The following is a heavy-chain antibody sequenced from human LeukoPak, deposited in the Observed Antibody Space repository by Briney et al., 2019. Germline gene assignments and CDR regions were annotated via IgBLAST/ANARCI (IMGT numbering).Heavy chain of an antibody. Sequence: GGSLRLSCAASGFTFSIYAMSWVRQLPGKGLEWVSAISGSVGSTYYADSVKGRFTISRDNSKNTLYLQMNSLRAEDTAVYYCAKDRAGIQLWARNPQPVGLIDYWGQGTLVTVSS. CDR3: AKDRAGIQLWARNPQPVGLIDY. CDR2: ISGSVGST. D-gene: IGHD5-18*01. J-gene: IGHJ4*02. V-gene: IGHV3-23*01. CDR1: GFTFSIYA.